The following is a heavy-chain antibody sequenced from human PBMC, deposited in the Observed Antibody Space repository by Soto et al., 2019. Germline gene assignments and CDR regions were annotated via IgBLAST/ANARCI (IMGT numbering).Heavy chain of an antibody. J-gene: IGHJ4*02. CDR1: GFHFSTYR. D-gene: IGHD2-2*01. Sequence: PGGSLRLSCAASGFHFSTYRMSWVRRAPGKGLEWVSSITANSDYTYHADSLKGRFTISRDNAKSSLYLQMNNLRVDDTALYFCARVDGCTHPSAFWGQGTQVTVSS. CDR3: ARVDGCTHPSAF. CDR2: ITANSDYT. V-gene: IGHV3-21*01.